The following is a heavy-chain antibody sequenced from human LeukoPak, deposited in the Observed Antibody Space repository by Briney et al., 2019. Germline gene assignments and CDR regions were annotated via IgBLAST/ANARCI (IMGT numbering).Heavy chain of an antibody. J-gene: IGHJ4*02. CDR3: ARDLAWGAFDS. CDR2: VSPPGGGT. D-gene: IGHD7-27*01. Sequence: GGSLRLSCGASGFTFDDYWMSWVRQAPGKGLEWLSGVSPPGGGTYYADSVKGRFTISRDDSKNTLSLQMSSLTVEDTAIYYCARDLAWGAFDSWGQGTLVTVSS. CDR1: GFTFDDYW. V-gene: IGHV3-23*01.